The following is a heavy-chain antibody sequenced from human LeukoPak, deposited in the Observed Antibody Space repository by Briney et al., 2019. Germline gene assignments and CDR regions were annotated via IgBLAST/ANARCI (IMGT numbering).Heavy chain of an antibody. J-gene: IGHJ5*02. CDR1: GGTFSSYA. CDR2: IIPILGIA. Sequence: SVKVSCKASGGTFSSYAISWVRQAPGQGLEWMGRIIPILGIANYAQKLQGRVTITADKSTSTAYMELSSLRSEDTAVYYCARDQRSGSYRGYGNWFDPWGQGTLVTVSS. D-gene: IGHD3-10*01. V-gene: IGHV1-69*04. CDR3: ARDQRSGSYRGYGNWFDP.